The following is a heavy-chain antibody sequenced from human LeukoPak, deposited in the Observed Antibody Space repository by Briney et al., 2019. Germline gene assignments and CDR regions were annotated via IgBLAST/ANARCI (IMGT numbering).Heavy chain of an antibody. CDR1: DGSISSGSYY. CDR2: IYYSGST. Sequence: SETLSLTCTVSDGSISSGSYYWGWIRQPPGKGLEWIGSIYYSGSTYYNPSLKSRVTISVDTSKNQFSLKLSSVTAADTAVYYCARQGTIFGVTRPDYWGQGTLVTVSS. CDR3: ARQGTIFGVTRPDY. D-gene: IGHD3-3*01. V-gene: IGHV4-39*01. J-gene: IGHJ4*02.